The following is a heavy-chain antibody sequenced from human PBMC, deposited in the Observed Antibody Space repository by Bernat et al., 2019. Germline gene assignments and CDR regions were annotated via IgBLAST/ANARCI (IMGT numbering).Heavy chain of an antibody. CDR2: IKQDGSEK. CDR3: ARVGFGEAADQ. J-gene: IGHJ4*02. D-gene: IGHD3-10*01. CDR1: RFTFSSYW. Sequence: EVQLLESGGGLVQPGGSLRLSCPASRFTFSSYWMSWVRQAPGKGLEWVANIKQDGSEKYYVDSVKGRFTISRDNAKNSLYLQMNSLRAEDTAVYYCARVGFGEAADQWGQGTLVTVSS. V-gene: IGHV3-7*03.